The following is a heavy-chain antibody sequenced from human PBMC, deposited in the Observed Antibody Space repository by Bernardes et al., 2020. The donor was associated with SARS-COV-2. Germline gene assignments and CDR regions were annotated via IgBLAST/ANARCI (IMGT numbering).Heavy chain of an antibody. D-gene: IGHD5-12*01. CDR3: ARGSGYYYFDF. CDR2: ISEDGSAI. CDR1: GYTFSSYW. Sequence: GVSLRLSCAASGYTFSSYWVHWARQAPGKGLVWVSGISEDGSAIRSADSVKGRFTISRDNAKNTLFLQMSSLTAEDTAVYYCARGSGYYYFDFWGQGTLVTVSS. V-gene: IGHV3-74*01. J-gene: IGHJ4*02.